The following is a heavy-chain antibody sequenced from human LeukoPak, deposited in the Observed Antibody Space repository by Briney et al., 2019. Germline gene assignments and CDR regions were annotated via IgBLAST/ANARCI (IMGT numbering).Heavy chain of an antibody. D-gene: IGHD4-17*01. CDR1: GFTVSTNY. CDR3: ARGGGQVGDYGFDY. V-gene: IGHV3-53*01. Sequence: PGESLRLSCATFGFTVSTNYVSWVRQAPGKGLEWLLVMYYVGTTYYADSVRGRFTMYGDTSKNTLYLQMNRLRAEDTVVYYCARGGGQVGDYGFDYWGQGTLVTVSS. CDR2: MYYVGTT. J-gene: IGHJ4*02.